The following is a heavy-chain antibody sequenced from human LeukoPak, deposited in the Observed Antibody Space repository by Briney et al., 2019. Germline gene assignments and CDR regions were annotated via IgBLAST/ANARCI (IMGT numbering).Heavy chain of an antibody. CDR3: VRGGKIALAGTRSSQYFQY. V-gene: IGHV3-21*01. D-gene: IGHD6-19*01. Sequence: PGGSLRLSCAASGFTFSSYSMNWVRQAPGKGLEWVSFISSSSSYIYYADSVKGRFTISRDNAKNSLYLQMNSLRAEDTAVYYCVRGGKIALAGTRSSQYFQYWGQGTLVTVSS. CDR1: GFTFSSYS. CDR2: ISSSSSYI. J-gene: IGHJ1*01.